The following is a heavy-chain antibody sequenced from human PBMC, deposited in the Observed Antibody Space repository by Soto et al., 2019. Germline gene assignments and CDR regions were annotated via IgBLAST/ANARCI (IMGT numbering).Heavy chain of an antibody. CDR1: GYTFFKYF. CDR2: INPSRGSA. Sequence: ASVKVSCKASGYTFFKYFIHWVRQAPGQGLEWIGIINPSRGSATYGPIFQGRVSLTTDMPTSTVYMELSSLRSEDTAIYYCARPLTGNTIDLWGQGTSVTVSS. J-gene: IGHJ3*01. D-gene: IGHD3-9*01. CDR3: ARPLTGNTIDL. V-gene: IGHV1-46*01.